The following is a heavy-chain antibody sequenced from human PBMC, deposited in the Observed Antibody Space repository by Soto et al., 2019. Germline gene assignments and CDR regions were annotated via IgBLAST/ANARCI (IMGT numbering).Heavy chain of an antibody. J-gene: IGHJ5*02. Sequence: PCLPLRLSCTASGFTFGDYAMSWFRQAPGKGLEWVGFIRSKAYGGTTEYAASVKGRFTISRDDSKSIAYLQMNSLKTEDTAVYYCTTNYYDSSGYDNWFDPWGQGTLVTVS. D-gene: IGHD3-22*01. CDR1: GFTFGDYA. CDR2: IRSKAYGGTT. V-gene: IGHV3-49*03. CDR3: TTNYYDSSGYDNWFDP.